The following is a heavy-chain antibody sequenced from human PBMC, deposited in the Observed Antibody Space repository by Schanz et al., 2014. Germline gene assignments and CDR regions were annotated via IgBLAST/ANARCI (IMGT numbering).Heavy chain of an antibody. J-gene: IGHJ4*02. CDR3: AKIERNED. Sequence: EMQLLESGGGLAQPGGSLRLSCAASGFTFSSYSMNWVRQAPGKGLEWVSTIGTSGGTNYAESVKGRFTISRDNSKNTLYLQMNSLRAEDTAVYFCAKIERNEDWGQGTLVTVSS. CDR2: IGTSGGT. CDR1: GFTFSSYS. V-gene: IGHV3-23*01. D-gene: IGHD1-1*01.